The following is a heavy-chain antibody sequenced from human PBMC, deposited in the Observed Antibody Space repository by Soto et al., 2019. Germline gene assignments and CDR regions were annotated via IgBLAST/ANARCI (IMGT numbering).Heavy chain of an antibody. CDR1: GFTFTSSA. Sequence: SVKVSCKASGFTFTSSAVQWVRQARGQRLEWIGWIVVGSGNTNYAQKFQERVTITRDVSTSTAYMELSSLRSEDTAVYYCAAVPHDYGDYYYFDYWGQGTLVTVSS. V-gene: IGHV1-58*01. CDR3: AAVPHDYGDYYYFDY. CDR2: IVVGSGNT. J-gene: IGHJ4*02. D-gene: IGHD4-17*01.